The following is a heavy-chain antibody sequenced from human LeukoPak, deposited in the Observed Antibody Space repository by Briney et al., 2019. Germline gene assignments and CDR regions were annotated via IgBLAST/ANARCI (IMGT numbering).Heavy chain of an antibody. D-gene: IGHD5-18*01. CDR2: FDVIDGET. V-gene: IGHV1-24*01. CDR3: AAGRPYSLLDY. Sequence: ASVKVSCTVSGSSLTELSLYWVRQAPGKGLEWMGGFDVIDGETFYAQKFQGRVTMTEDSSTDIAYMELSSLRSDDTAFYYCAAGRPYSLLDYWGQGTLLTVSS. CDR1: GSSLTELS. J-gene: IGHJ4*02.